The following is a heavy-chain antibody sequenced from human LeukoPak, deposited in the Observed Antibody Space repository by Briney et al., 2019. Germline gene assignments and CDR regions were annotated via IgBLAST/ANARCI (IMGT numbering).Heavy chain of an antibody. J-gene: IGHJ4*02. D-gene: IGHD2-2*01. CDR3: ARGRLRESLIVPAATDFDY. CDR1: GYTFTSYY. CDR2: INPSGGST. V-gene: IGHV1-46*01. Sequence: ASVKVSCKASGYTFTSYYMHWVRQAPGQGLEWMGIINPSGGSTSYAQKFQGGVTMTRDTSTSTVYMELSSLRSEDTAVYYCARGRLRESLIVPAATDFDYWGQGTLVTVSS.